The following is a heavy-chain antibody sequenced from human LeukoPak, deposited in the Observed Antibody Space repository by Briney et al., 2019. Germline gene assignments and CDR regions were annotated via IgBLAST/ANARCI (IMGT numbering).Heavy chain of an antibody. CDR3: AGKTTYYDILTGYPH. CDR1: GFTFSSYE. CDR2: ISSSGSTI. V-gene: IGHV3-48*03. Sequence: SGGSPRLSCAASGFTFSSYEMNWVRQAPGKGLEWVSYISSSGSTIYYADSVKGRFTISRDNAKNSLYLQMNSLRAEDTAVYYCAGKTTYYDILTGYPHWGQGTLVTVSS. J-gene: IGHJ4*02. D-gene: IGHD3-9*01.